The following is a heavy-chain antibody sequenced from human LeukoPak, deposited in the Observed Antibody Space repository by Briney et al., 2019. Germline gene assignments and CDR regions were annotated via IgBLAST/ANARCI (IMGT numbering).Heavy chain of an antibody. V-gene: IGHV5-51*01. Sequence: GESLKISCKGSGYSFTSYWIGWVRQMPGKGLGWMGIIYPGDSDTRYSPSFQGQVTISADKSISTAYLQWSSLKASDTAMYYCARHVTIFGVVTYYMDVWGKGTTVTVSS. CDR1: GYSFTSYW. CDR2: IYPGDSDT. CDR3: ARHVTIFGVVTYYMDV. J-gene: IGHJ6*03. D-gene: IGHD3-3*01.